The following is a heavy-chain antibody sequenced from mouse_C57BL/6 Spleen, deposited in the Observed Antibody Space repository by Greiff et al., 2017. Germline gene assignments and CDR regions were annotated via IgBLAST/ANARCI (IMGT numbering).Heavy chain of an antibody. J-gene: IGHJ2*01. V-gene: IGHV1-22*01. CDR2: INPNNGGT. Sequence: EVQLQQSGPELVKPGASVKMSCKASGYTFTDYNMHWVKQSHGKSLEWIGYINPNNGGTSYNQKFKGKATLTVNKSSSTAYMELRSLTSEDSAVYYCAGIYDYDGGVYFDYWGQGTTLTVSS. CDR3: AGIYDYDGGVYFDY. CDR1: GYTFTDYN. D-gene: IGHD2-4*01.